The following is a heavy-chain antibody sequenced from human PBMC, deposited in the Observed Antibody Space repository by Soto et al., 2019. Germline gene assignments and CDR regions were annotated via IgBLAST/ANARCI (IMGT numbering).Heavy chain of an antibody. V-gene: IGHV4-34*01. CDR1: GGSFSGYY. CDR3: ARGWRFDP. Sequence: LSETLSLTCGVYGGSFSGYYWSWIRQSPGHGLEWIGEINHSGSTNYNPSLKSRVTISVDTSKKQFSLKLNSVTAADTAVYYCARGWRFDPWGQGTLVTVSS. J-gene: IGHJ5*02. CDR2: INHSGST. D-gene: IGHD3-3*01.